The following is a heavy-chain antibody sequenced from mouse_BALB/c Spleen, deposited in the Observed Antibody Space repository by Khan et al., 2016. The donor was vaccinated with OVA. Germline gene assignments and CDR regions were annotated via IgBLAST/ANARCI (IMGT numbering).Heavy chain of an antibody. V-gene: IGHV1S81*02. CDR2: TNPTNGRT. CDR1: GYTFTSYW. CDR3: ARSKKIVATYFDY. J-gene: IGHJ2*01. D-gene: IGHD1-1*01. Sequence: QVQLQQPGAELVQAGASVKMSCKASGYTFTSYWMHWVKQRLGQGLEWFAETNPTNGRTYYNEKFKSKATLTVDKSSSTAYMLLSGPTFEDSAVNYGARSKKIVATYFDYWGQGTTLTVSA.